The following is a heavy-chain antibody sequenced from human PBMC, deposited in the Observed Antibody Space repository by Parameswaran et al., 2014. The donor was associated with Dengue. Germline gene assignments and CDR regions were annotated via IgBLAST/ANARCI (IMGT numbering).Heavy chain of an antibody. D-gene: IGHD3-10*01. V-gene: IGHV4-31*02. CDR3: ARVTMARGIAYYGLDV. Sequence: PGKGLEWIGNVHYSGSTYYKPSLKGRLSMSVDAAKNQFSLKLGSVTAADTAVYYCARVTMARGIAYYGLDVWGQGTTVTVSS. J-gene: IGHJ6*02. CDR2: VHYSGST.